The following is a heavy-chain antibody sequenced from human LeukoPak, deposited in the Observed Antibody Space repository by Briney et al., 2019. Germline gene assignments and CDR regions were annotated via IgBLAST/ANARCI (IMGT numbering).Heavy chain of an antibody. V-gene: IGHV4-34*01. CDR1: GGSFSGYY. Sequence: SETLSLTCAVYGGSFSGYYWSWIRQPPGKGLEWIGEINHSGSTNYNPSLKSRGTISVDTSKNQFSLKLSSVTAADTAVYYCARKYYYDSSGYYMGVYFDYWGQGTLVTVSS. CDR3: ARKYYYDSSGYYMGVYFDY. D-gene: IGHD3-22*01. J-gene: IGHJ4*02. CDR2: INHSGST.